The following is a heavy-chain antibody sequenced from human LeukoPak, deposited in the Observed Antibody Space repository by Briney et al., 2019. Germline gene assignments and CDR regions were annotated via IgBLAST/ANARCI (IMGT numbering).Heavy chain of an antibody. CDR2: ISGSGGST. Sequence: GGSLRLSCAASGFTFSSCAMSWVRQAPGKGLEWVSAISGSGGSTYYADSVKGRFTISRDNSKNTLYLQMNSLRAEDTAVYYCATRHLGYCSSTSCYRVDYWGQGTLVTVSS. V-gene: IGHV3-23*01. CDR3: ATRHLGYCSSTSCYRVDY. D-gene: IGHD2-2*02. J-gene: IGHJ4*02. CDR1: GFTFSSCA.